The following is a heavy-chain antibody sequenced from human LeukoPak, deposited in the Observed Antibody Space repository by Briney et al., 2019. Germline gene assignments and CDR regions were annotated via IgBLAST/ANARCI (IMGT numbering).Heavy chain of an antibody. J-gene: IGHJ6*03. Sequence: PGGSLRLSCVASGFTFSSYSMNWVRQAPGKGLEWVSYISSGSSTIYYADSVKGRFTISRDNAKNSLYLQMNTLRAEDTAVYYCTRDSAAHAPYFYYYMDVWGKGTTVTVSS. CDR2: ISSGSSTI. D-gene: IGHD2-2*01. V-gene: IGHV3-48*04. CDR3: TRDSAAHAPYFYYYMDV. CDR1: GFTFSSYS.